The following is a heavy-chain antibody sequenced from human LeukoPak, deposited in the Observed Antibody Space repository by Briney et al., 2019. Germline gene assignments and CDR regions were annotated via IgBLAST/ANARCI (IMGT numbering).Heavy chain of an antibody. CDR3: TRVGYSYGLIDY. CDR2: IRSKAYGGTT. D-gene: IGHD5-18*01. J-gene: IGHJ4*02. CDR1: GFTFGDYA. V-gene: IGHV3-49*04. Sequence: GGSLRLSCTASGFTFGDYAMSWVRQAPGKGLGWVGFIRSKAYGGTTEYAASVKGRFTISRDDSKSIAYLQMNSLKTEDTAVYYCTRVGYSYGLIDYWGQGTLVTVSS.